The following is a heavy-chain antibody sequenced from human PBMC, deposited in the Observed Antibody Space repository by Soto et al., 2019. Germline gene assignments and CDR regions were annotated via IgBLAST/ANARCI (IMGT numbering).Heavy chain of an antibody. CDR2: IYHSGST. D-gene: IGHD4-17*01. J-gene: IGHJ5*02. CDR1: GYSISSGYY. CDR3: ARGAATVTPGWFDP. Sequence: SETLSLTCAVSGYSISSGYYWGWIRQTPGKGLEWIASIYHSGSTYYNPSLKSRVTISVDTSKNQFSLKLTSVTAADTAVYYCARGAATVTPGWFDPWGQGIMVT. V-gene: IGHV4-38-2*01.